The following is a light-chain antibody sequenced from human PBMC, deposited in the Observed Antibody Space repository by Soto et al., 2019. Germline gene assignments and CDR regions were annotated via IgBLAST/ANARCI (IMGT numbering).Light chain of an antibody. CDR2: GAS. J-gene: IGKJ5*01. CDR1: QSVSSN. CDR3: QRYNNWPPT. Sequence: IVMTQSPATLSVSPGERATLSCRASQSVSSNLAWYQQKPGQAPRLLLYGASSRATGIPARFSGSGSGTEFTLTISSLQSEDFAVFYCQRYNNWPPTFGQGTRLEIK. V-gene: IGKV3-15*01.